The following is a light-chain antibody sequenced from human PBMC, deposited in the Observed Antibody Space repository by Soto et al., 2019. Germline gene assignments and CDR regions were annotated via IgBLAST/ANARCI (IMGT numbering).Light chain of an antibody. CDR2: DVT. Sequence: QSALTQPASVSGSPGQSITISCTGTSSDVGGYNYVSWSQQHPGKAPKLMIYDVTSRPSGVSNRFSGSKSGNTASLTISGLQAEDEADYYCSSYTSSSTYVFGTGTKLTVL. J-gene: IGLJ1*01. CDR1: SSDVGGYNY. CDR3: SSYTSSSTYV. V-gene: IGLV2-14*01.